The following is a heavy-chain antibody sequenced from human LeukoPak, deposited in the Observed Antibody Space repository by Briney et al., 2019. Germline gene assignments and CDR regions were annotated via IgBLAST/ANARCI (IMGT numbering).Heavy chain of an antibody. CDR2: IIPIFGPA. CDR3: ATDPHSDFWTGYYWDS. D-gene: IGHD3/OR15-3a*01. Sequence: ASAKVSCKASGGTLNNYGISWLRQAPGQGLEWMGRIIPIFGPALYAPQFKGRVTITADTSTSTAYVEVTSLISEDTAVYFCATDPHSDFWTGYYWDSWGQGTLVTVSS. J-gene: IGHJ4*02. CDR1: GGTLNNYG. V-gene: IGHV1-69*06.